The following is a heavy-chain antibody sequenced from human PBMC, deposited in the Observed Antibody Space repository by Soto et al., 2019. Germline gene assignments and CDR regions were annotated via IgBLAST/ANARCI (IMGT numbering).Heavy chain of an antibody. D-gene: IGHD6-13*01. CDR3: ARDYGQQLVLYWFDP. Sequence: QVQLVQSGAEVKKPGASVKVSCKASGYTFTSYAMHWVRQAPGQRLEWMGWINAGNGNTKYSQKFQGRVTITRDTSESTAYIELSSMRSEDTAVYYCARDYGQQLVLYWFDPWGQGTLVTVSS. V-gene: IGHV1-3*01. CDR1: GYTFTSYA. CDR2: INAGNGNT. J-gene: IGHJ5*02.